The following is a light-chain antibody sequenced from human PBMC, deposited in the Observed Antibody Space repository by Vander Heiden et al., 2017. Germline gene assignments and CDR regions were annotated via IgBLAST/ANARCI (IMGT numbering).Light chain of an antibody. CDR3: QQLNNYPYT. J-gene: IGKJ2*01. Sequence: IQLTQPPSSLSASVGDRFTITCRASPSIDSYLAWYQQKPGKAPKLLIYAASTLQSGVPSRFSGSGSGTDFTLTISSLQPEDFATYYCQQLNNYPYTFGQGTKLEIK. CDR2: AAS. CDR1: PSIDSY. V-gene: IGKV1-9*01.